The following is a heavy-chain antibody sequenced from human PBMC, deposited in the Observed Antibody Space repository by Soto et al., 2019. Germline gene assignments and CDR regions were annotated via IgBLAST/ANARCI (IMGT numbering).Heavy chain of an antibody. Sequence: NPXETLSLTGSVAGYSISGGHSWGWIRQPPGKGLEWIGSIYHSGTTYYNPSLKSRVTISLDTSKNQVSLKLNSGTAADTAVYFCARSLYSSSWYAGYWGQGTLVTVSS. D-gene: IGHD6-13*01. J-gene: IGHJ1*01. CDR2: IYHSGTT. CDR1: GYSISGGHS. V-gene: IGHV4-38-2*01. CDR3: ARSLYSSSWYAGY.